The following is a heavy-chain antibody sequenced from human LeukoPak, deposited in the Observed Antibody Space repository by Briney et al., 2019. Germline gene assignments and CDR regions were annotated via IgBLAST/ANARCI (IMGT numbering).Heavy chain of an antibody. J-gene: IGHJ4*02. Sequence: GGSLRLSCAASGFTFSSYAMHWVRQAPGKGLEYVSAISSNGGSTYYANSVKGRFTISRDNSKNTLYLQMGSLRAEGMAVYYCARGNVMGYCSSTSCPEFDYWGQGTLVTVSS. CDR3: ARGNVMGYCSSTSCPEFDY. V-gene: IGHV3-64*01. CDR2: ISSNGGST. CDR1: GFTFSSYA. D-gene: IGHD2-2*01.